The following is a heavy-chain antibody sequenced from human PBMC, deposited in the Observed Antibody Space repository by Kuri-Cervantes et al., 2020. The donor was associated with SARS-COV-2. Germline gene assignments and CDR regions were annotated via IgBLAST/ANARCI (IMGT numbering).Heavy chain of an antibody. J-gene: IGHJ4*02. D-gene: IGHD6-13*01. CDR2: IKQDGSEK. CDR3: AGLYSSSWSYDY. CDR1: GFTFSSYW. Sequence: GGSLRLSCAASGFTFSSYWMSWVRQAPGKGLEWVANIKQDGSEKYYVDSVKGRFTISRDNSKNTLYLQMNSLRAEDTAVYYCAGLYSSSWSYDYWGQGTLVTVSS. V-gene: IGHV3-7*01.